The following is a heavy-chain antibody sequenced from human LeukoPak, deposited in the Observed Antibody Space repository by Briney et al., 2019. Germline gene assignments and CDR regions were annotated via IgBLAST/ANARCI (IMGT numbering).Heavy chain of an antibody. V-gene: IGHV4-34*01. D-gene: IGHD6-13*01. Sequence: PSETLSLTCAVYGGSFSSYYWSWIRQPPGKGLEWIGEINHSGSTNYNPSLKSRVTMSVDTSKNQFSLKLSSVTAADTAVYYCARGQQQLVLSSWGQGTLVTVSS. CDR1: GGSFSSYY. CDR2: INHSGST. J-gene: IGHJ4*02. CDR3: ARGQQQLVLSS.